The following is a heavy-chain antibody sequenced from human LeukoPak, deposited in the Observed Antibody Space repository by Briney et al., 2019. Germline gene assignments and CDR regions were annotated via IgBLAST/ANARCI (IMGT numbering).Heavy chain of an antibody. CDR1: GGSISSYY. CDR3: ARGEPMVTLDH. J-gene: IGHJ4*02. CDR2: INHSGDT. D-gene: IGHD3-10*01. V-gene: IGHV4-34*01. Sequence: SETLSLTCTVSGGSISSYYWSWIRQPPGKGLEWIGEINHSGDTNYNPSLKSRVTISPDTSLKLSSVTAADTAVYYCARGEPMVTLDHWGQGILVTVSS.